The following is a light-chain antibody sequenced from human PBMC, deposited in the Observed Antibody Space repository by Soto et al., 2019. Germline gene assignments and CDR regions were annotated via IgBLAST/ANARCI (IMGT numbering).Light chain of an antibody. J-gene: IGKJ1*01. CDR1: QALSTS. CDR3: HQRESWAPT. Sequence: EIVLIQPPATLSAFPGDRGTFSCWACQALSTSLAWYHHNPGQAPRLLIYLNSNRAAGVTSRFSAWGSETDFTLTISDVQPVDFAVYYCHQRESWAPTFGQVTKVDIK. CDR2: LNS. V-gene: IGKV3-11*01.